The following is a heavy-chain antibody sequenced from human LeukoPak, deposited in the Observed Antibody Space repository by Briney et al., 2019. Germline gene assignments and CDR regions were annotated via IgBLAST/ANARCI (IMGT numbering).Heavy chain of an antibody. D-gene: IGHD6-13*01. J-gene: IGHJ4*02. CDR2: INPNSGGT. V-gene: IGHV1-2*02. CDR1: GYTFTGYY. Sequence: ASVKVSCKASGYTFTGYYMHWVRRAPGQGLEWMGWINPNSGGTNYAQKFQGRVTMTRDTSISTAYMELSRLRSDDTAVYYCARVYSSSWYLTYYFDYWGQGTLVTVSS. CDR3: ARVYSSSWYLTYYFDY.